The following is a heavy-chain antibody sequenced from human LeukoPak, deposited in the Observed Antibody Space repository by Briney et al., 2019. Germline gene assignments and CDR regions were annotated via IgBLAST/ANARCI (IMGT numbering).Heavy chain of an antibody. D-gene: IGHD2-15*01. CDR1: GYTFTGYC. V-gene: IGHV1-2*02. CDR2: INPYTGGT. Sequence: ASVKVSCKASGYTFTGYCIHYIRQAPGQGLEWMGWINPYTGGTNYAQKFQGRVTMTRATSISTAYMDLSRLRSDDTAAYYCARPYCSGGSCHDYFDYWGQGTLVTVSS. CDR3: ARPYCSGGSCHDYFDY. J-gene: IGHJ4*02.